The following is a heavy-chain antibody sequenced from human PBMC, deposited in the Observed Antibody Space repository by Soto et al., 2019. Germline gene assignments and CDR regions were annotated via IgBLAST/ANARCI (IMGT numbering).Heavy chain of an antibody. V-gene: IGHV4-39*01. CDR2: IYYSGST. CDR3: ASSGGSCYRYCYFDY. CDR1: GGSISSSSYY. J-gene: IGHJ4*02. D-gene: IGHD2-15*01. Sequence: QLQLQESGPGLVKPSETLSLTCTVSGGSISSSSYYWGWIRQPPGKGLEWIGSIYYSGSTYYNPSLKSRVTISVDTSKNQFSLKLSSVTAADTAVYYCASSGGSCYRYCYFDYWGQGTLVTVSS.